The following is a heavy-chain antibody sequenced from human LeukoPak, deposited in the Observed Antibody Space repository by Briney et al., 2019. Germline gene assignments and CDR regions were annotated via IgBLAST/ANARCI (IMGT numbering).Heavy chain of an antibody. CDR1: GFTFSSYS. Sequence: PGGSLRLSCAASGFTFSSYSMNWVRQAPGKGLEWVSSISSSSSYIYYADSVKGRFTISRDNAKNSLYLQMNSLRAEDTAVYYCARAFGEQQLVYFDHWGQGTLVTVSS. D-gene: IGHD6-13*01. V-gene: IGHV3-21*01. J-gene: IGHJ4*02. CDR3: ARAFGEQQLVYFDH. CDR2: ISSSSSYI.